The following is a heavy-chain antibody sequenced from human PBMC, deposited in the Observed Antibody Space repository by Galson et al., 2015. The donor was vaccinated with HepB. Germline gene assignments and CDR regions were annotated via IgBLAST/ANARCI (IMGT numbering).Heavy chain of an antibody. D-gene: IGHD5-18*01. CDR1: GFTFSTYA. V-gene: IGHV3-64D*06. CDR3: VTSHRYIYVNRGTFDY. Sequence: SLRLSCAASGFTFSTYAMHWVRQAPGKGLEYVSAISADGGSTNYADSVKGRFTISRDNSKNTLFLQMSSLRAEDTALYYCVTSHRYIYVNRGTFDYWGQGTLVTVSS. J-gene: IGHJ4*02. CDR2: ISADGGST.